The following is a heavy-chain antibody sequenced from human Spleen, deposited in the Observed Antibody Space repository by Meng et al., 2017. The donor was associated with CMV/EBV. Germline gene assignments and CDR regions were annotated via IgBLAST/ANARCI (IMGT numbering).Heavy chain of an antibody. J-gene: IGHJ4*02. CDR2: IYYSGTT. Sequence: SETLSLTCIVSGGSINSYYWSWMRQPPGKGLEWIGFIYYSGTTNYNPSLKTRVTISVDASKNQFSLKLNFVTAADTAVYYCARGSSTVLGAVILPDYWGQGTLVTVSS. D-gene: IGHD3-3*01. CDR1: GGSINSYY. CDR3: ARGSSTVLGAVILPDY. V-gene: IGHV4-59*01.